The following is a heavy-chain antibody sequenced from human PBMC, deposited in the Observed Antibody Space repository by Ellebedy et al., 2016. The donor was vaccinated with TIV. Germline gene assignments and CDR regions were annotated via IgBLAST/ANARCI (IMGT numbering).Heavy chain of an antibody. CDR2: ITGSGDDT. CDR1: GFTFKSHS. V-gene: IGHV3-23*01. J-gene: IGHJ3*01. CDR3: AKPSCISGTYWCVATHSFDV. D-gene: IGHD3-10*01. Sequence: GGSLRLSCAGSGFTFKSHSMNWVRQAPGKGLEWVSAITGSGDDTYFADSVKGRFTVSRDNSRNTVYLQMNSLRAEDTATYYCAKPSCISGTYWCVATHSFDVWGQGTMVTVSS.